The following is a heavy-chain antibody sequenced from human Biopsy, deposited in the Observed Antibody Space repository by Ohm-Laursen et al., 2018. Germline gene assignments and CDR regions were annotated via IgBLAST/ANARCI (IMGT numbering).Heavy chain of an antibody. V-gene: IGHV4-59*02. CDR1: GDSVTKYY. J-gene: IGHJ6*02. CDR3: ARDSGILNYGNFKYYHYYGMDV. D-gene: IGHD4-11*01. CDR2: IYYSVRT. Sequence: PSQTLSLTWTVSGDSVTKYYWSWIRQPPGKGLEWIGHIYYSVRTNYNPSLQSRVSISVYTSRNQVSLTLSSVTAADTAVYYCARDSGILNYGNFKYYHYYGMDVWGQGTKVTVSS.